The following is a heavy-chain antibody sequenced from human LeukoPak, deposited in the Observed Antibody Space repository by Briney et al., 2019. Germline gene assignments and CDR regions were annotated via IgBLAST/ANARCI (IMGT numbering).Heavy chain of an antibody. CDR2: IYYTGST. D-gene: IGHD3-3*01. V-gene: IGHV4-59*01. J-gene: IGHJ6*02. CDR1: GGSISSYH. Sequence: PSETLSLTCTVSGGSISSYHWSWIRQPRGKGLQWIGHIYYTGSTNYNPSLKSRLTISLDTSKNQFSLKLSSVTAADTAVYYCTRSLGVVIHGGMDVWGQGTTVTVSS. CDR3: TRSLGVVIHGGMDV.